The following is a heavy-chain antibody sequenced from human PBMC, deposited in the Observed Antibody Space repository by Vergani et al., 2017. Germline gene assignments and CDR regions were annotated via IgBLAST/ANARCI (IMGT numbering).Heavy chain of an antibody. V-gene: IGHV3-30*04. D-gene: IGHD2-8*01. Sequence: QVQLVESGGGVVQPGRSLRLSCAASGFTFRSYAMHWVRQAPGKGLEWVAVISYDGSNKYYADSVKGRFTISRDNSKNTLYLQMNSLRAEDTAVYYCARGYCTNGVCYREYFSDWGQGTLVTVSS. J-gene: IGHJ4*02. CDR2: ISYDGSNK. CDR1: GFTFRSYA. CDR3: ARGYCTNGVCYREYFSD.